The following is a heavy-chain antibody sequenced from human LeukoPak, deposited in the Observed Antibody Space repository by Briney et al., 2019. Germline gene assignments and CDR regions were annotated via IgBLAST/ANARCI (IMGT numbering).Heavy chain of an antibody. CDR2: IYYSGST. CDR3: ASADSSGYASFDY. CDR1: GGSISSYY. J-gene: IGHJ4*02. D-gene: IGHD3-22*01. Sequence: SETLSLTCTVSGGSISSYYWSWIRQPPGKGLEWIGYIYYSGSTNYNPSLKSRVTISVDTSKNQFSLKLSFVTAADTAVYYCASADSSGYASFDYWGQGTLVTVSS. V-gene: IGHV4-59*01.